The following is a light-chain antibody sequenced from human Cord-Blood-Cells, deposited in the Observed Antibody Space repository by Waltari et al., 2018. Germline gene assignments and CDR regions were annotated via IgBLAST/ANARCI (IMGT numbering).Light chain of an antibody. CDR2: DVS. V-gene: IGLV2-11*01. J-gene: IGLJ2*01. CDR3: CSYAGSYTFYVV. Sequence: QSALTQPRSVSGSPGQSVTISCTGTSSDVGGYNYASWCQQHPGKAPKLRIYDVSKRPSGVPDRFSGSKSGNTASLTISGLQAEDEADYYCCSYAGSYTFYVVFGGGTKLTVL. CDR1: SSDVGGYNY.